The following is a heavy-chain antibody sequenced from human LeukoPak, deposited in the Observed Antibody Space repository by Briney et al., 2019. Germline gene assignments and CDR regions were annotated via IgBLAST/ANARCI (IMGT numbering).Heavy chain of an antibody. Sequence: GESLKISCKGSGYSFTSYWIGWVRQMPGKGLEWMGIIYPGDSDTRDSPSLQGQVTISAHKSISAAYLQWSSLKASDAAMYDCARQASPNQYCSSTSCPYYFDYWGQGTLVTVSS. D-gene: IGHD2-2*01. CDR1: GYSFTSYW. J-gene: IGHJ4*02. V-gene: IGHV5-51*01. CDR3: ARQASPNQYCSSTSCPYYFDY. CDR2: IYPGDSDT.